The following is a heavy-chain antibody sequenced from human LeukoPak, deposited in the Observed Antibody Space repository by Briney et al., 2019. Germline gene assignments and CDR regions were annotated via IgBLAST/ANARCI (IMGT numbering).Heavy chain of an antibody. V-gene: IGHV3-7*01. D-gene: IGHD3-10*01. J-gene: IGHJ5*02. Sequence: GGSLRLSCAASGFTFSTYCMTWVRQAPGKGLEWVANIKQDGSGQYYVDSVKGRFTISRDNARDSLYLQMNSLRAEDTAVYYCARDRAMVRGVISFDPWGQGTLVTVSS. CDR3: ARDRAMVRGVISFDP. CDR2: IKQDGSGQ. CDR1: GFTFSTYC.